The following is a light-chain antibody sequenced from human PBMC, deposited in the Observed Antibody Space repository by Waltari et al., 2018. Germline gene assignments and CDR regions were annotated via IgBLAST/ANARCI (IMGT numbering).Light chain of an antibody. CDR2: DVT. V-gene: IGLV2-14*03. J-gene: IGLJ2*01. CDR3: SSFTSASTIV. CDR1: SSDVGYYNH. Sequence: QSALTQPASVSGSPGQLITISCPGPSSDVGYYNHVAWYQRHPDKAPILIIYDVTERPSGLSNRFSGSKSGNTASLTISGLQSEDEADYYCSSFTSASTIVFGGGTRLTVL.